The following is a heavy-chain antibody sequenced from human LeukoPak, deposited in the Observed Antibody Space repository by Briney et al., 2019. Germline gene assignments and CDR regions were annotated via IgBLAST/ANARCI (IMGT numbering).Heavy chain of an antibody. CDR3: ASSYSSGWFFDY. V-gene: IGHV5-51*01. J-gene: IGHJ4*02. CDR2: IYPADSNT. Sequence: GESLKISCKGSGYSFTNYWIGWVRQMPGKGLEWMGIIYPADSNTRYSPSFQGQVTISADKSISTAYLQWSSLMASGTAMYYYASSYSSGWFFDYWGQGTLVTVSS. D-gene: IGHD6-19*01. CDR1: GYSFTNYW.